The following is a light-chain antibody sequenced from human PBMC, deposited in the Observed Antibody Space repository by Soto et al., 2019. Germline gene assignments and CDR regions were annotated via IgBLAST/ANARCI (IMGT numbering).Light chain of an antibody. CDR2: DIS. CDR3: QQYNDWPLT. J-gene: IGKJ4*01. V-gene: IGKV3D-15*01. Sequence: IVMTQSPATLSVSPGERATLSCRASQSVSSNLAWYQQKPGQAPSLLIYDISARATGIPTRFSCSGPGTEFTLTISSLQSEEVAVYYCQQYNDWPLTFGGGTKL. CDR1: QSVSSN.